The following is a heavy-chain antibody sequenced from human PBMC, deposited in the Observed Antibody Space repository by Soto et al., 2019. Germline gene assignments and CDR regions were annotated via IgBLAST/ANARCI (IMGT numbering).Heavy chain of an antibody. V-gene: IGHV3-30*03. CDR3: VGGYYFGDY. J-gene: IGHJ4*02. CDR1: GFTFSSYG. Sequence: QVQLVESGGGVVQPARSLRLSCAASGFTFSSYGMHWVRQAPGKGLQWVAVISYDGSNKYYADSVKGRFTISRDNSKNTLYLQMNSLRAEDTAVYYCVGGYYFGDYWGQGTLVTVSS. D-gene: IGHD3-22*01. CDR2: ISYDGSNK.